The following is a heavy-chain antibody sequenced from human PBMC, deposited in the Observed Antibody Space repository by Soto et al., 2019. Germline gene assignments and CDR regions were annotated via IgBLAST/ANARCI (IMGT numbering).Heavy chain of an antibody. CDR1: GGSISSYY. CDR3: ARVAKRALDDYGDYLIPQEYYYNMDV. D-gene: IGHD4-17*01. J-gene: IGHJ6*03. V-gene: IGHV4-59*01. Sequence: SETLSLTCTVSGGSISSYYWSWIRQPPGKGLEWIGYIYYSGSTNYNPSLKSRVTISVDTSKNQFSLKLSSVTAADTAVYYCARVAKRALDDYGDYLIPQEYYYNMDVGGKGTTVTVSS. CDR2: IYYSGST.